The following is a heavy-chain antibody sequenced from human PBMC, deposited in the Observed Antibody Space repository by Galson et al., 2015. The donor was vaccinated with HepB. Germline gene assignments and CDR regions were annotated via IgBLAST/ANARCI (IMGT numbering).Heavy chain of an antibody. Sequence: SLRLSCAASGFTFSSYAMNWVRQAPGKGLECVSAISGSGGSTYYADSVKGRFTISRDNSKNTLFVQMNSLRAEDTAVYYCAKSGSGWYFDHWGQGTLVTVSS. D-gene: IGHD6-19*01. CDR1: GFTFSSYA. CDR2: ISGSGGST. V-gene: IGHV3-23*01. CDR3: AKSGSGWYFDH. J-gene: IGHJ4*02.